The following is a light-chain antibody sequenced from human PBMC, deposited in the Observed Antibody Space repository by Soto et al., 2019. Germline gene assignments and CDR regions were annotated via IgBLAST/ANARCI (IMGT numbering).Light chain of an antibody. J-gene: IGKJ1*01. Sequence: EIVLTQSPATLSLSPGERATLSCRASQSVRSNLAWYQQKPGQAPRLLIYDASNRATGIPARFSGSGSGTDFTLAISSLEPEDFAVYYCQHXDNWPWTLGQGTKVDIK. CDR3: QHXDNWPWT. CDR2: DAS. CDR1: QSVRSN. V-gene: IGKV3-11*01.